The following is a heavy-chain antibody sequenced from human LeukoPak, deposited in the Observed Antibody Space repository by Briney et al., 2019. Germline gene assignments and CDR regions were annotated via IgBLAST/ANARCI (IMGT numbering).Heavy chain of an antibody. Sequence: GASVKVSCKASGYTFTSYDINWVRQATGQGLEWMGWMNPNSGNTGYAQKFQGGVTMTRNTSISTAYMELSSLRSEDTAVYYCARGRIGIVVVVAATWFHWFDPWGQGTLVTVSS. CDR2: MNPNSGNT. CDR1: GYTFTSYD. CDR3: ARGRIGIVVVVAATWFHWFDP. D-gene: IGHD2-15*01. J-gene: IGHJ5*02. V-gene: IGHV1-8*01.